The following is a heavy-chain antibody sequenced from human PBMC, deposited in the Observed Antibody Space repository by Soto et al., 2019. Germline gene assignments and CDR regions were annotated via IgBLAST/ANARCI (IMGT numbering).Heavy chain of an antibody. CDR2: MNPNSGNT. CDR1: GYTFTSYD. CDR3: ARDWNYRYYYYYGMDV. V-gene: IGHV1-8*01. J-gene: IGHJ6*02. D-gene: IGHD1-7*01. Sequence: GASVKVSCKASGYTFTSYDINWVRQATGQGLEWMGWMNPNSGNTGYAQKFQGRVTMTRNTSISTAYMELSSLRSEDTAVYYCARDWNYRYYYYYGMDVWGQGTTVTVSS.